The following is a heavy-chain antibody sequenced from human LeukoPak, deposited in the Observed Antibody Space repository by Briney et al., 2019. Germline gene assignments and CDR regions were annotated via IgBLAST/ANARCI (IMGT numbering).Heavy chain of an antibody. D-gene: IGHD4-17*01. CDR2: ISSRSSTI. Sequence: QPGGSLRLSCAASGFTFSSYSMNWVRQAPGKGLEWVSYISSRSSTIYYADSVKGRFTISRDNAKNSLYLQMNSLRAEDTAVYYCARRTTVTTEHAFDIWGQGTMVTVSS. V-gene: IGHV3-48*01. CDR1: GFTFSSYS. CDR3: ARRTTVTTEHAFDI. J-gene: IGHJ3*02.